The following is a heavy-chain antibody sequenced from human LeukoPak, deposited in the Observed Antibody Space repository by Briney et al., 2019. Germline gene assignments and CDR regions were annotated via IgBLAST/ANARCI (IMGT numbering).Heavy chain of an antibody. CDR1: GYTFTGYY. CDR3: ARVFGELYDLNY. J-gene: IGHJ4*02. V-gene: IGHV1-2*02. Sequence: ASVKVSCKAPGYTFTGYYMHWVRQAPGQGLEWMGWINPNSGGTNYAQKFQGRVTMTRDTSISTAYMELSRLRSDDTAVYYCARVFGELYDLNYWGQGTLVTVSS. D-gene: IGHD3-10*01. CDR2: INPNSGGT.